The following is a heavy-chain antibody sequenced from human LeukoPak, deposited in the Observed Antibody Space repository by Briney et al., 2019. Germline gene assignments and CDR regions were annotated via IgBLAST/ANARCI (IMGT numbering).Heavy chain of an antibody. J-gene: IGHJ4*02. Sequence: GGSLRLYCAASGFTFSSYAMSWVRQAPGKGLEWVSAISGSGGSTYYADSAKGRFTISRDNSKNTLYLQMNSLRAEDTAVYYCAKDSLGITMIVVVKLDYWGQGTLVTVSS. CDR2: ISGSGGST. CDR3: AKDSLGITMIVVVKLDY. CDR1: GFTFSSYA. V-gene: IGHV3-23*01. D-gene: IGHD3-22*01.